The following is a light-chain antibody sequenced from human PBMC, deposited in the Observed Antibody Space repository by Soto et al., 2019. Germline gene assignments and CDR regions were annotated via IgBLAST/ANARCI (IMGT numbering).Light chain of an antibody. CDR2: GAS. J-gene: IGKJ5*01. V-gene: IGKV1-39*01. Sequence: DLQMTPSPFSLSASVGDRVSITCRASQSISDYLTWYQQKPGKAPKLLIYGASSLQGGVPSRFSGSGSGTDFTLTISSLQPEDFATYYCQQSYSAPITFGQGTRLEIK. CDR3: QQSYSAPIT. CDR1: QSISDY.